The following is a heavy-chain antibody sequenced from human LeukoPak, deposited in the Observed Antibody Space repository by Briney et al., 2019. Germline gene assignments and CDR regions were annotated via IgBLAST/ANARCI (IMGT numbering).Heavy chain of an antibody. D-gene: IGHD2-15*01. CDR2: VFYGGTT. Sequence: SETLSLTCTVSGVSVSSTDYYWSWIRQPPGGGLEWIGYVFYGGTTFYHPSLKSRVFISTDTSKSQFSLNLRSVTAADTAVYYCARVGCTGGSCYPDYWGQGTLVIVSS. CDR1: GVSVSSTDYY. CDR3: ARVGCTGGSCYPDY. V-gene: IGHV4-30-4*01. J-gene: IGHJ4*02.